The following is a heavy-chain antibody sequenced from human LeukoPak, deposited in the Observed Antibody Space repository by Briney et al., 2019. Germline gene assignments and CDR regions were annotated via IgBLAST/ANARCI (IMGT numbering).Heavy chain of an antibody. CDR3: AREEYGDYGFDY. CDR1: GFTFSSYS. Sequence: PGGSLRLSCAASGFTFSSYSMNWVRQAPGKGLEWVSSISSSSSYIYYADSVKGRFTISRDNAKNSLYLQMNSLRAEDTAVNYCAREEYGDYGFDYWGQGTLVTVSS. CDR2: ISSSSSYI. D-gene: IGHD4-17*01. V-gene: IGHV3-21*01. J-gene: IGHJ4*02.